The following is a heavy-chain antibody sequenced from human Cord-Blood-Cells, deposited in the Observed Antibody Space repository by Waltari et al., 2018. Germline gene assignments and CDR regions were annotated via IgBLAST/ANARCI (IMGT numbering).Heavy chain of an antibody. J-gene: IGHJ4*02. Sequence: QVQLQESGPGLVKPSETRSLTCTVSGGSISSYYWSWIRQPPGKGLEWIGYIYYSGSTNYNPSLKSRVTISVDTSKNQFSLKLSSVTAADTAVYYCARDGGYSSSWGQGTLVTISS. CDR1: GGSISSYY. CDR2: IYYSGST. CDR3: ARDGGYSSS. D-gene: IGHD6-13*01. V-gene: IGHV4-59*01.